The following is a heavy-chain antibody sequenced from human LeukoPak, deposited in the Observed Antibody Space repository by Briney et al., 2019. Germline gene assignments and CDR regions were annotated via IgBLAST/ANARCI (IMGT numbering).Heavy chain of an antibody. CDR1: GFTFSSYA. J-gene: IGHJ4*02. CDR2: ISGSGGST. D-gene: IGHD3-3*01. V-gene: IGHV3-23*01. CDR3: AKRTGYDFWSGYPDY. Sequence: GGSLRLSCAASGFTFSSYAMSWVRQAPGKGLEWVSAISGSGGSTYYADSVQGRFTISRDNSKNTLYLQMNSLRAEDTAVYYCAKRTGYDFWSGYPDYWGQGTLVTVSS.